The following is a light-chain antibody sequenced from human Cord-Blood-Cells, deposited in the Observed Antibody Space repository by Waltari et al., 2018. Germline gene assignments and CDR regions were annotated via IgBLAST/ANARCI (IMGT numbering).Light chain of an antibody. CDR1: SSDVGSYTL. V-gene: IGLV2-23*02. Sequence: QSALTQPASVSGSPGQSITISCTVTSSDVGSYTLVSWYQQHPGKAPKLMIYEVSKRPSGVSNRFSGSKSGNTASLTISGLQAEDEADYYCCSYAGSSTLVFGGGTKLTVL. J-gene: IGLJ2*01. CDR3: CSYAGSSTLV. CDR2: EVS.